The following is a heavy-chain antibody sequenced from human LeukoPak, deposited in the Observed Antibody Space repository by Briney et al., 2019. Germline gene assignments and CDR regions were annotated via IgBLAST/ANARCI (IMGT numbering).Heavy chain of an antibody. V-gene: IGHV1-2*02. CDR2: INPNSGGT. D-gene: IGHD6-19*01. CDR1: GYTFTGYY. Sequence: ASVKVSCKASGYTFTGYYMHWVRQAPGQGLEWMGWINPNSGGTNYAQKFQGRATMTRDTSISTAYMELSRLRSDDTAVYYCARAEFSVAGDLVDYWGQGTLVTVSS. CDR3: ARAEFSVAGDLVDY. J-gene: IGHJ4*02.